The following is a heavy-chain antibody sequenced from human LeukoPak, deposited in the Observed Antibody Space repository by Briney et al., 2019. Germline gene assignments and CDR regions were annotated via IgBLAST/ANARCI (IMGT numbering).Heavy chain of an antibody. CDR1: GGSISSGDYY. J-gene: IGHJ3*02. D-gene: IGHD1-1*01. CDR2: IYYSGST. CDR3: ARDLLAVTGAFDI. V-gene: IGHV4-30-4*08. Sequence: SQTLSLTCTVSGGSISSGDYYWSWIRQPPGKGPEWIGYIYYSGSTYYNPSLKSRVTISVDTSKNQFSLKLSSVTAADTAVYYCARDLLAVTGAFDIWGQGTMVTVSS.